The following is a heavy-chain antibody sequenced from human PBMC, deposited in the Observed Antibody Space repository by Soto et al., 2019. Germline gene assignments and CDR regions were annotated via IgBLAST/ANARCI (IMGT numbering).Heavy chain of an antibody. CDR2: IYPGDSDT. CDR3: ARTFIEMATTRFAFDI. CDR1: GYSFTSYW. D-gene: IGHD5-12*01. Sequence: GESLKISCKGSGYSFTSYWIGWVRQMPGKGLEWMGIIYPGDSDTRYSPSFQGQVTISADKSISTAYLQWSSLKASDTAMYYCARTFIEMATTRFAFDIWGQGTMVTVSS. V-gene: IGHV5-51*01. J-gene: IGHJ3*02.